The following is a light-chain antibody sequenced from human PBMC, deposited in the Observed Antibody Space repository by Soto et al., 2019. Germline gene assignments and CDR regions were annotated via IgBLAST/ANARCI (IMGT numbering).Light chain of an antibody. CDR1: QGIATY. CDR3: QKYNNVPLT. CDR2: GAS. J-gene: IGKJ3*01. Sequence: DVQMAQSPSSLSAAVGDRVTITCRASQGIATYLAWYQQKPGKAPKLLIYGASTLQPGVPSRFTGSGSGTDFTLTINSLQPEDFATYYCQKYNNVPLTFGPGTKVDI. V-gene: IGKV1-27*01.